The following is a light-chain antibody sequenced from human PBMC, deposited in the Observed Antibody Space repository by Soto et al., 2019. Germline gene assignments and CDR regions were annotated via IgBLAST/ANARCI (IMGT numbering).Light chain of an antibody. CDR2: AAS. CDR3: QQSYTSPPFT. Sequence: DIQMTQSPSALSASVGDRDTITCRASQNINIYLHWYQQKPGKAPELLIFAASSVRSGVPSRFSGSGSGTEFTLAISSLQPEDVATYYCQQSYTSPPFTFGPGTKVDIK. CDR1: QNINIY. J-gene: IGKJ3*01. V-gene: IGKV1-39*01.